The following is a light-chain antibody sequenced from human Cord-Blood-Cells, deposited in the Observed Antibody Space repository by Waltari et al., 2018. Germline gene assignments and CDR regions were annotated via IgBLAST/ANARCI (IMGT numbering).Light chain of an antibody. V-gene: IGLV2-8*01. CDR2: EVS. CDR1: SSAVGGYNY. J-gene: IGLJ3*02. Sequence: QSALTQPPSASGSPGQSVTISCTGTSSAVGGYNYVPWYQQHPGKAPKLMIYEVSKRPSGVPDRFSGSKSGNTASLTVSGLQAEDEADYYCSSYAGSNNLVFSGGTKLTVL. CDR3: SSYAGSNNLV.